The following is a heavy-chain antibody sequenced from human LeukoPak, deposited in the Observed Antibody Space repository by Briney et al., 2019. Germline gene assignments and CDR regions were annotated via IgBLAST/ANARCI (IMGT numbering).Heavy chain of an antibody. CDR2: IYSGGST. D-gene: IGHD2-2*01. V-gene: IGHV3-66*01. Sequence: PRGSLRLSCAASGFTVSSNYMSWVRQAPGKGLEWVSVIYSGGSTYYADSVKGRFTISRDNSKNTLYLQMNSLRAEDTAVYYCASPIVVVPAATPWNYGMDVWGQGTTVTVSS. CDR3: ASPIVVVPAATPWNYGMDV. CDR1: GFTVSSNY. J-gene: IGHJ6*02.